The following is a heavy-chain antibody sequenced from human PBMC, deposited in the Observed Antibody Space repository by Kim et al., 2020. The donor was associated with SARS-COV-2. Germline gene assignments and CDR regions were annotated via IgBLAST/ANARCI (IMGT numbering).Heavy chain of an antibody. J-gene: IGHJ4*02. V-gene: IGHV4-4*07. Sequence: THYSPSLKSRATMSVDTSKNQFSLELRSVTAAETAVYYCVRVSMPTGYCEAWGPGALVTVSA. CDR2: T. D-gene: IGHD2-8*02. CDR3: VRVSMPTGYCEA.